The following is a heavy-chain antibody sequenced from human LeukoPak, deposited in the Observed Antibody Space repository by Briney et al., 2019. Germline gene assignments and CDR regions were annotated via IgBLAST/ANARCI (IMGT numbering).Heavy chain of an antibody. J-gene: IGHJ3*02. V-gene: IGHV3-43D*03. D-gene: IGHD1-26*01. CDR2: ISWDGGSP. CDR3: ARWLNSGSYYAAHDAFDI. CDR1: GFTFNDYA. Sequence: PGGSLRLSCAASGFTFNDYAMHWVRQAPGKGLEWVSLISWDGGSPYYADSVKGRFTISRDNAKNSLYLQMNSLRAEDTAVYYCARWLNSGSYYAAHDAFDIWGQGTMVTVSS.